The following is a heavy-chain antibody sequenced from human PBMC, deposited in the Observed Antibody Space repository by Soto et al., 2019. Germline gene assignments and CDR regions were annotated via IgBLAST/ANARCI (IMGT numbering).Heavy chain of an antibody. V-gene: IGHV4-4*02. CDR3: TRGGDTAMAY. J-gene: IGHJ4*02. CDR2: IFHSGST. D-gene: IGHD5-18*01. CDR1: GGSITTNNW. Sequence: SETLSLTCAVSGGSITTNNWWSWVRQSPVKGLEWIGEIFHSGSTNYNPSLESRVTISVDKSKNQFSLTPTSVNAADTAVYYCTRGGDTAMAYWGQGTQVTVSS.